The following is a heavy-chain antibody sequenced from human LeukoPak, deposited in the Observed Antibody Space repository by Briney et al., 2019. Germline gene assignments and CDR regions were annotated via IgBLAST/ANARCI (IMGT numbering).Heavy chain of an antibody. CDR1: GFTFSDHY. J-gene: IGHJ4*01. CDR2: IRKKTNSYST. Sequence: GGSLRLSCAASGFTFSDHYMDWVRQAPGKGLEWVGRIRKKTNSYSTEYAASVQCRFTISRDDSRNSLYLQMNSLKTEDTAVYYCARARDGDYCFDCWGHGSLVPVSS. D-gene: IGHD4-17*01. CDR3: ARARDGDYCFDC. V-gene: IGHV3-72*01.